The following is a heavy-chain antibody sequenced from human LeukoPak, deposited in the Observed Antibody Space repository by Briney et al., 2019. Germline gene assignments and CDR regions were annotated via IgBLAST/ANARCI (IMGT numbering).Heavy chain of an antibody. D-gene: IGHD2-2*01. Sequence: PGGSLRLSCAASGFTFSSYGMHWVRQAPGKGLEWVAFIRYDGSNKYYADSVKGRFTISRDNSKNTLYLQMNSLRAEDTAVYYCARDFRYCSSTSCYRTDYYMDVWGKGTTVTISS. CDR3: ARDFRYCSSTSCYRTDYYMDV. V-gene: IGHV3-30*02. J-gene: IGHJ6*03. CDR2: IRYDGSNK. CDR1: GFTFSSYG.